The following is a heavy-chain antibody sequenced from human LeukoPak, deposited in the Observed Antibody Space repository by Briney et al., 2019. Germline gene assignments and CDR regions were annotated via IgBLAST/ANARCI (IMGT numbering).Heavy chain of an antibody. J-gene: IGHJ4*02. CDR3: ARATGSITMILPPDY. Sequence: SETLSLTCTVSGGSISSYYWNWIRQPPGKGLEWIGYIYYSGTTNYNPSLKSRVTISVDTSKNQFSLKLSSVTAADTAVYYCARATGSITMILPPDYWGQGTLVTVSS. CDR1: GGSISSYY. V-gene: IGHV4-59*01. D-gene: IGHD3-22*01. CDR2: IYYSGTT.